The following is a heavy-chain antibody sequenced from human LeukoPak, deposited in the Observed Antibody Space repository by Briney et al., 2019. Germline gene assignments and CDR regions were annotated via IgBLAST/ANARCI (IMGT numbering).Heavy chain of an antibody. D-gene: IGHD5-18*01. V-gene: IGHV3-53*01. J-gene: IGHJ4*02. CDR3: ARASRGYNYLYFDY. Sequence: GGSLRLSCAASGFTVSNNYMTWVRQAPGKGLEWVSVIYSAGSTYYADSVKGRFTISRDNSKNTLNLQMNSLRAEDTAVYYCARASRGYNYLYFDYWGRGALVTLSS. CDR2: IYSAGST. CDR1: GFTVSNNY.